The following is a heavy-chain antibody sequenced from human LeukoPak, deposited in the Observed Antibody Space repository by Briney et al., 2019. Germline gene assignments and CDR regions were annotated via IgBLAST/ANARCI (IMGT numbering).Heavy chain of an antibody. D-gene: IGHD2-2*01. J-gene: IGHJ4*02. CDR1: GFTFSSYG. V-gene: IGHV3-30*18. CDR2: ISYDGSNK. Sequence: GGSLRLSCAASGFTFSSYGMHWVRQAPGKGLGWVAVISYDGSNKYYADSVKGRFTISRDNSKNTLYLQMNSLRAEDTAVYYCAKDGRSVVPAANPSNWGQGTLVTVSS. CDR3: AKDGRSVVPAANPSN.